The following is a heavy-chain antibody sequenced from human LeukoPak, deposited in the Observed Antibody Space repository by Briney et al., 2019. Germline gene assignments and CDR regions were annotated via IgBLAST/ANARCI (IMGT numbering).Heavy chain of an antibody. V-gene: IGHV1-18*01. D-gene: IGHD3-16*01. CDR1: GYTFTSYG. J-gene: IGHJ4*02. CDR3: ARYRDTRGVRLLSSYYFDY. CDR2: ISAYNGNT. Sequence: GASVKVSCKASGYTFTSYGISWVRQGPGQGLEWMGWISAYNGNTNYAQKLQGRVTMTTDTSTSTAYMELRSLRSDDTAVYYCARYRDTRGVRLLSSYYFDYWGQGTLVTVSS.